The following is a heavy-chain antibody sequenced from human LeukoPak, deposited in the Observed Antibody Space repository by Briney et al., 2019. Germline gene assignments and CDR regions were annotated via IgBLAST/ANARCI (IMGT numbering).Heavy chain of an antibody. J-gene: IGHJ4*02. D-gene: IGHD3-3*01. CDR3: AKLITIFGVSINDYFDY. V-gene: IGHV3-23*01. Sequence: GGSLRLSCAASGFTFSSHGMSWVRQAPGKGLEWVSTISGSGSSTYYADSVKGRFTISRDNFKNTLYLLMNSLRAEDTAVYYCAKLITIFGVSINDYFDYWGQGTLVTVSS. CDR1: GFTFSSHG. CDR2: ISGSGSST.